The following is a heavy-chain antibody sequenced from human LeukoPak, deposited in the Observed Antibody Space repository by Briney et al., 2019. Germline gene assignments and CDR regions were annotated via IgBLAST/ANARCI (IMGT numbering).Heavy chain of an antibody. J-gene: IGHJ4*02. CDR3: ARGRSSSSWSDY. CDR1: GFIFSSYW. CDR2: IHSDGSGT. Sequence: GGSLRLSCAASGFIFSSYWMHWVRQAPGKGLVWVSRIHSDGSGTTYADSVKGRFTISRDNAKNALYLQMTGLRDEDAAVYYCARGRSSSSWSDYWGQGTLVTVSS. V-gene: IGHV3-74*01. D-gene: IGHD6-13*01.